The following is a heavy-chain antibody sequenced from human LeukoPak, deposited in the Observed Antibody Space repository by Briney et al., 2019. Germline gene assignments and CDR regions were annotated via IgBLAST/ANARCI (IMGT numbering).Heavy chain of an antibody. Sequence: SETLSLTCTVSGGSVSDYYWGWIRQSPGKALEWIGYIYYTETSYNPSLKSRVTISADTSRDQFSLKLSSVTAADTAVYYCARTSLDWNYSDYWGQGTLVTVSS. J-gene: IGHJ4*02. CDR1: GGSVSDYY. D-gene: IGHD1-7*01. CDR2: IYYTET. V-gene: IGHV4-59*02. CDR3: ARTSLDWNYSDY.